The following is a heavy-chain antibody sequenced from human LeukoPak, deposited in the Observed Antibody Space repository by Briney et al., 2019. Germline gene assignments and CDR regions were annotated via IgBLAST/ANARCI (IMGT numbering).Heavy chain of an antibody. CDR3: STPPIRGSRYYYYHMDV. J-gene: IGHJ6*03. CDR1: GLTFTNAW. D-gene: IGHD3-10*01. Sequence: PGGSLRLSCAASGLTFTNAWMNWVRQAPGKGLEWLGRSKSKGDGGTTDYAAPVKGRFTISRDDSKNILYLQMNSLKIEDTAVYFCSTPPIRGSRYYYYHMDVWGKGTTVTVSS. CDR2: SKSKGDGGTT. V-gene: IGHV3-15*01.